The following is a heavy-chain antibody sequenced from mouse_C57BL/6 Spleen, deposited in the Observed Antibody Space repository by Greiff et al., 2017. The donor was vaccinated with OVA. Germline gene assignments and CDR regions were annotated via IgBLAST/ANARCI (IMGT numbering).Heavy chain of an antibody. CDR2: ISSGSSTI. V-gene: IGHV5-17*01. CDR1: GFTFSDYG. CDR3: ARILSYGSSSGFAY. Sequence: EVQVVESGGGLVKPGGSLKLSCAASGFTFSDYGMHWVRQAPEKGLEWVAYISSGSSTIYYADTVKGRFTISRDNAKNTLFLQMTSLRSEDTAMYYCARILSYGSSSGFAYWGQGTLVTVSA. D-gene: IGHD1-1*01. J-gene: IGHJ3*01.